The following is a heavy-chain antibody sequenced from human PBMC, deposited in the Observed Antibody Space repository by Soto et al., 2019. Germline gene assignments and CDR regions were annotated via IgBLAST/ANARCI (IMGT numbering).Heavy chain of an antibody. Sequence: SVKVSCKASGFTFTSSAVQWVRQARGQRLEWIGWIVVGSGNTNYAQKFQGRVTMTRDMSTSKAYMDLTSLRFEDTAVYYCAGGWRDPSFSGYDQWGQGTQVTVSS. J-gene: IGHJ4*02. CDR2: IVVGSGNT. CDR1: GFTFTSSA. D-gene: IGHD3-3*02. CDR3: AGGWRDPSFSGYDQ. V-gene: IGHV1-58*01.